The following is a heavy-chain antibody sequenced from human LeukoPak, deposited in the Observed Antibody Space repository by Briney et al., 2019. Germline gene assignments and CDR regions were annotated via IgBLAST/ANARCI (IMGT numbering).Heavy chain of an antibody. CDR3: ASRLKIAAAGPHTRPPLPDY. V-gene: IGHV3-30*03. CDR2: ISYDGSNK. CDR1: GFTFSSYG. Sequence: PGGSLRLSCAASGFTFSSYGMHWVRQAPGKGLEWVAVISYDGSNKYYADSVKGRFTISRDNSKNTLYLQMNSLRAEDTAVYYCASRLKIAAAGPHTRPPLPDYWGQGTLVTVSS. J-gene: IGHJ4*02. D-gene: IGHD6-13*01.